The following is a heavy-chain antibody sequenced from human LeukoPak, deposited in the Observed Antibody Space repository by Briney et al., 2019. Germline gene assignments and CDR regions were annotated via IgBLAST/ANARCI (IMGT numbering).Heavy chain of an antibody. CDR3: AKDSSSWSGMDV. CDR1: GYTFTGYY. D-gene: IGHD6-13*01. CDR2: INPNSGGT. V-gene: IGHV1-2*02. J-gene: IGHJ6*02. Sequence: GASVKVSCKASGYTFTGYYMHWVRQAPGQGLEWMGWINPNSGGTSCAQKFQGRVTMTRDTSISTAYVELTSLRSDDTAVYFCAKDSSSWSGMDVWGQGTTVTVSS.